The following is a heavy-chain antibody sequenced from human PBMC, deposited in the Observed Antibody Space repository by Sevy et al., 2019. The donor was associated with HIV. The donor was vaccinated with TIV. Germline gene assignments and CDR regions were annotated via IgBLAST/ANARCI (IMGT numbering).Heavy chain of an antibody. CDR3: VRGPSYGYVSYGFDV. CDR1: GGSISTGGFS. CDR2: IYRTGNT. J-gene: IGHJ3*01. V-gene: IGHV4-30-2*01. D-gene: IGHD3-16*01. Sequence: SETLSLTCAVSGGSISTGGFSWNWIRQPPGKGLEWIGHIYRTGNTYYNPYLGSRVSISVDRSKNQFSLKLSSVTAADTAVYYCVRGPSYGYVSYGFDVWGQGTMVTVSS.